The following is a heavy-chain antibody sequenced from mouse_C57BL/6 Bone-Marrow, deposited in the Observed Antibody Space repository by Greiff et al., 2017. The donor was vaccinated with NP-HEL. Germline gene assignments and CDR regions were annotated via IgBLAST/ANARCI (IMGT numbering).Heavy chain of an antibody. D-gene: IGHD1-1*01. Sequence: EVKLQESGPELVKPGASVKISCKASGYSFTDYNMNWVKQSNGKSLEWIGVINPNYGTTSYNQKFKGKATLTVDQSSSTAYMQLNSLTSEDSAVYYCARRLYDGSSRGFAYWGQGTLVTVSA. CDR1: GYSFTDYN. V-gene: IGHV1-39*01. CDR3: ARRLYDGSSRGFAY. CDR2: INPNYGTT. J-gene: IGHJ3*01.